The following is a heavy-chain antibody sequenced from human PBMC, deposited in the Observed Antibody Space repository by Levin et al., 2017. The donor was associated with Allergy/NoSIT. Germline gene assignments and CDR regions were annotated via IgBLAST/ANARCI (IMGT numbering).Heavy chain of an antibody. CDR1: GGSISSSSYY. J-gene: IGHJ4*02. CDR2: FYYSGST. V-gene: IGHV4-39*01. Sequence: TASETLSLTCTVSGGSISSSSYYWGWIRQPPGKGLEWIGSFYYSGSTYNNPSLDSRVTISVDTSKNQFSLKLNSVTAADTAVYYCARLDRLGGWKGYCNYWGQGTLVTVSS. D-gene: IGHD6-19*01. CDR3: ARLDRLGGWKGYCNY.